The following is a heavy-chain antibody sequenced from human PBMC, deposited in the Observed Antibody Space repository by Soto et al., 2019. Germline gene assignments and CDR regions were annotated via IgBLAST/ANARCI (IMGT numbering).Heavy chain of an antibody. J-gene: IGHJ6*02. CDR2: IDPSDSYT. D-gene: IGHD6-13*01. CDR1: GYSFTSYW. V-gene: IGHV5-10-1*01. Sequence: PGESLKISCKGSGYSFTSYWISWVRQMPGKGLEWMGRIDPSDSYTNYSPSFQGHVTISADKSISTAYLQWSSLKASDTAMYYCARHRYSSSHGPYYGMDVWGQGTTVTVSS. CDR3: ARHRYSSSHGPYYGMDV.